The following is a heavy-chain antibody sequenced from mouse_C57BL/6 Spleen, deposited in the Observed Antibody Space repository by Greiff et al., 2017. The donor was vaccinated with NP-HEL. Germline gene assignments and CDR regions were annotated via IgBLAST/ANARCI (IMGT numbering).Heavy chain of an antibody. CDR2: IDPSDSYT. D-gene: IGHD2-5*01. J-gene: IGHJ3*01. V-gene: IGHV1-59*01. CDR3: ASGDYSNSFAY. CDR1: GYTFTSYW. Sequence: QVQLQQPGAELVRPGTSVKLSCKASGYTFTSYWMHWVKPRPGQGLEWIGVIDPSDSYTNYNQKFKGKATLTVDTSSSTAYMQLSSLTSEDSAVYYCASGDYSNSFAYWGQGTLVTVSA.